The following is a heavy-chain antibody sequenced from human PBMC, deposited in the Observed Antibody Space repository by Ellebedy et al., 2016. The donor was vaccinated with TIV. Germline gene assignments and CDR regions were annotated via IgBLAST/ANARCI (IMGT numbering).Heavy chain of an antibody. D-gene: IGHD3-9*01. V-gene: IGHV3-23*01. J-gene: IGHJ4*02. Sequence: PGGSLRLSCAASGSSFRSYAMGRVPRAPGKGREGVSSISVVAASSYYADSVKGRFTISRDNSRNTLYMHMNSLSAGDAALYYCARLGPGRKGPRMPFDFWGQGALVSVSS. CDR2: ISVVAASS. CDR1: GSSFRSYA. CDR3: ARLGPGRKGPRMPFDF.